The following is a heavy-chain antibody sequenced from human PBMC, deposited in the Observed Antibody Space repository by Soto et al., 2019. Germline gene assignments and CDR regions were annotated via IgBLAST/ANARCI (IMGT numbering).Heavy chain of an antibody. CDR1: GFTFSSYA. D-gene: IGHD3-9*01. Sequence: TGGSLRLSCAASGFTFSSYAMHWVRQAPGKGLEWVAVISYDGSNKYYADSVKGRFTISRDNSKNTLYLQMNSLRAEDTAVYYCASLNPPIDIPQGFDYWGQGTLVTVSS. V-gene: IGHV3-30-3*01. CDR2: ISYDGSNK. CDR3: ASLNPPIDIPQGFDY. J-gene: IGHJ4*02.